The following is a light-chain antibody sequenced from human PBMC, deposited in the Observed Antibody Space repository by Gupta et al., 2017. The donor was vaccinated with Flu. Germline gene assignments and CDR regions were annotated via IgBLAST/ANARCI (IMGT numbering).Light chain of an antibody. J-gene: IGLJ2*01. CDR2: SNN. V-gene: IGLV1-44*01. Sequence: QSVLTQPPSASGTPGQRDTISCSRSSSNIGSNTVTWYQQLPGTAPKLLIYSNNQRPSGVPDRFSGSKSGTSASLAISGLQSEDEADYYCAAWDDSLNGPLFGGGTKLTVL. CDR1: SSNIGSNT. CDR3: AAWDDSLNGPL.